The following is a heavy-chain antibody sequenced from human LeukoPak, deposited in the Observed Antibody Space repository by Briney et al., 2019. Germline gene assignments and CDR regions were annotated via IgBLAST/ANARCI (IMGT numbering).Heavy chain of an antibody. CDR2: IIPIFGTA. Sequence: GASVKVSCKASGGTFSSYAISWVRQAPGQGLEWMGGIIPIFGTANYAQKFQGRVTITADESTSTAYMELSSLRSEDTAVYYCATTVGDPAYYGMDVWGQGTTVTVSS. D-gene: IGHD4-11*01. CDR1: GGTFSSYA. CDR3: ATTVGDPAYYGMDV. J-gene: IGHJ6*02. V-gene: IGHV1-69*13.